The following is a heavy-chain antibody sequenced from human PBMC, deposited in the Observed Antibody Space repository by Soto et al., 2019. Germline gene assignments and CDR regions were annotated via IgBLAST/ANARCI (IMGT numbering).Heavy chain of an antibody. V-gene: IGHV1-18*01. J-gene: IGHJ5*02. D-gene: IGHD3-3*01. CDR3: ARRYDFWSGYSNWFDP. CDR2: ISAYNGNT. Sequence: ASVKVSCKASGYTFTSYGISWVRQAPGKGLEWMGWISAYNGNTNYAQKLQGRVTMTTDTSTSTAYMELRSLRSDDTAVYYCARRYDFWSGYSNWFDPWGQGTLVTVSS. CDR1: GYTFTSYG.